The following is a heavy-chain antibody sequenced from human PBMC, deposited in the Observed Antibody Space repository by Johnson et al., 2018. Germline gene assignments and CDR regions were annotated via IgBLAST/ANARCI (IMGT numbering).Heavy chain of an antibody. J-gene: IGHJ1*01. CDR2: ISSSSSTK. Sequence: EVQLLESGGGLVQPGGSRRLCCAASGFTFSNYNMNWVRQAPGKGLEWLSYISSSSSTKYYADSVKGRFTISRDNAKNSLYLQMNSLRDEDTAVYYCASQPGGTQHWGQGTLVTVSS. CDR1: GFTFSNYN. CDR3: ASQPGGTQH. V-gene: IGHV3-48*02. D-gene: IGHD1-14*01.